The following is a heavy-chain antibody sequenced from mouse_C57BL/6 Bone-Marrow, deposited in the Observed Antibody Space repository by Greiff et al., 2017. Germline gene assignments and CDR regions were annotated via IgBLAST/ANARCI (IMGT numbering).Heavy chain of an antibody. CDR3: ARECYYSNYGFAD. CDR2: IDPSDSYN. D-gene: IGHD2-5*01. Sequence: QVQLQQSGAELVMPGASVKLSCKASGYTITSYWLHCVKQRPGQGLEWIGEIDPSDSYNNYNQTFKGKSTLTVDKSTSTDYMQLSSLTSEDSAVYYGARECYYSNYGFADWGQGTLVTVSA. V-gene: IGHV1-69*01. CDR1: GYTITSYW. J-gene: IGHJ3*01.